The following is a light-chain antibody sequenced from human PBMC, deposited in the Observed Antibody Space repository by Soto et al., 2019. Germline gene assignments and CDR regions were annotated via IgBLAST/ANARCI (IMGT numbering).Light chain of an antibody. CDR1: QSIGSG. J-gene: IGKJ1*01. CDR3: QQYNSYPWT. V-gene: IGKV1-5*03. CDR2: KAS. Sequence: DIQMTQSPSTLFASVEDRVTITCRASQSIGSGLAWYQQKPGKAPKLLIYKASSLESRVPSRFSGSGSETKFTVTISSLQPDDFATYYCQQYNSYPWTFGQGTKEEIK.